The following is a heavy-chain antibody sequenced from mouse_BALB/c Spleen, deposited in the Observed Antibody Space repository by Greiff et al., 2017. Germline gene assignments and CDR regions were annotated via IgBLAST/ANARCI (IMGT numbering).Heavy chain of an antibody. CDR3: ARQLALAY. CDR1: GFTFSSYA. Sequence: EVQRVESGGGLVKPGGSLKLSCAASGFTFSSYAMSWVRQTPEKRLEWVASISSGGSTYYPDSVKGRFTISRDNARNTLYLQMSSLKSEDTAMYYCARQLALAYWGQGTLVTVSA. CDR2: ISSGGST. J-gene: IGHJ3*01. V-gene: IGHV5-6-5*01. D-gene: IGHD4-1*02.